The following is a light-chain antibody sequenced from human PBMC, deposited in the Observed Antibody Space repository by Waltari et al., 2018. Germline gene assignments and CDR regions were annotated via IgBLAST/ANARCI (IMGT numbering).Light chain of an antibody. CDR1: HLRPSY. J-gene: IGLJ2*01. CDR3: SSRDSSASHVL. V-gene: IGLV3-19*01. CDR2: GKN. Sequence: SSELTQDPAVSVALGQTVRITCQGAHLRPSYASSYQQKSGQAPILVLFGKNKRPSGIPDRFSGYNSETTTSLTITGAQAEDEADYYCSSRDSSASHVLFAGGTKLTVL.